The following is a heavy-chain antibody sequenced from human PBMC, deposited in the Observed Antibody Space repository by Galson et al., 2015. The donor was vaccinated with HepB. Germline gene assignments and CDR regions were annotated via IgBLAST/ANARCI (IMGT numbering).Heavy chain of an antibody. Sequence: SLRLSCAASGFAVRGNYVTWVRQAPGKGLEWVSVIYNGDRTYYADSVRGRFTISRDISKNTLSLQMNSLRVEDTAVYYCARDLPGTTAGMLFWGQGTLVTVSS. CDR2: IYNGDRT. V-gene: IGHV3-53*01. CDR1: GFAVRGNY. J-gene: IGHJ4*02. CDR3: ARDLPGTTAGMLF. D-gene: IGHD2-2*01.